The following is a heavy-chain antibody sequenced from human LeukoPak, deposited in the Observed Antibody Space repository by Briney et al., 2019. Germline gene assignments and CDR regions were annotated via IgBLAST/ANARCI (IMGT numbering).Heavy chain of an antibody. Sequence: PGGPLTLPCAASGFPFSNYWKLWARQATGKGLEWVSANSGSGGSTYYADSVKGRFSISRDNSKNTLYLQMNSLRAEDTAVYFCAKGPSVVPAASRFDYWGQGTLVTVSS. D-gene: IGHD2-2*01. CDR2: NSGSGGST. J-gene: IGHJ4*02. V-gene: IGHV3-23*01. CDR1: GFPFSNYW. CDR3: AKGPSVVPAASRFDY.